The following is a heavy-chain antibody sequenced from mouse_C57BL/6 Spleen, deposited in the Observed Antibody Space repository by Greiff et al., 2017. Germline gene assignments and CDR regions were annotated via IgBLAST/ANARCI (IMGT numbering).Heavy chain of an antibody. CDR1: GYAFSSSW. CDR3: ARSAGSSYWFAY. CDR2: IYPGDGDT. Sequence: VKLMESGPELVKPGASVKISCKASGYAFSSSWMNWVKQRPGKGLEWIGRIYPGDGDTNYNGKFKGEATLTADKSSSTAYMQLSSLTSEDSAVYFCARSAGSSYWFAYWGQGTLVTVSA. D-gene: IGHD1-1*01. V-gene: IGHV1-82*01. J-gene: IGHJ3*01.